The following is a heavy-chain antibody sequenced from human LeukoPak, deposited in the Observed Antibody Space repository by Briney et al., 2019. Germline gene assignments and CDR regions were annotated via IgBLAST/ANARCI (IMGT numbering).Heavy chain of an antibody. D-gene: IGHD3-3*01. V-gene: IGHV3-74*01. CDR1: GFTFSSYW. Sequence: GGSLRLSCAASGFTFSSYWMHWVRQAPGKGLVWVSRINSDGSSTSYADSVKGRFTISRDNAKNTLYLQMNSLRAEDTAVYYCARARFWAGVVISDWFDPWGQGTLVTVS. J-gene: IGHJ5*02. CDR2: INSDGSST. CDR3: ARARFWAGVVISDWFDP.